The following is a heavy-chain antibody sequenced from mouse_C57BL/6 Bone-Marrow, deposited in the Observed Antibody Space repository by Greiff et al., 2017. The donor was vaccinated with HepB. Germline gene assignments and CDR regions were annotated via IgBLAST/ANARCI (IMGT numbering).Heavy chain of an antibody. CDR2: INPNNGGT. J-gene: IGHJ3*01. D-gene: IGHD2-12*01. Sequence: EVQLQQSGPELVKPGASVKISCKASGYTFTDYYMNWVKQSPGKSLEWIGDINPNNGGTSYTQKFKGKATLTVDKSSSTAYLELGSLTSEDSAVYDCTRYDDWFAYWGQGTLVTVSA. V-gene: IGHV1-26*01. CDR3: TRYDDWFAY. CDR1: GYTFTDYY.